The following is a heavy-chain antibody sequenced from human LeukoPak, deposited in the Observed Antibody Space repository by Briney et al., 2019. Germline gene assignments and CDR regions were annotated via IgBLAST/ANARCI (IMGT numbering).Heavy chain of an antibody. V-gene: IGHV3-30-3*01. CDR2: ISYDGSNK. J-gene: IGHJ4*02. D-gene: IGHD3-22*01. Sequence: GGSLRLSCAASEFTLSSYTMHWVRQAPGKGLEWVALISYDGSNKYYADSVKGRFTISRDNSKNTLYLQMNSLRAEDTAMYYCAREPSRSAYFDYWGQGTLVTVSS. CDR1: EFTLSSYT. CDR3: AREPSRSAYFDY.